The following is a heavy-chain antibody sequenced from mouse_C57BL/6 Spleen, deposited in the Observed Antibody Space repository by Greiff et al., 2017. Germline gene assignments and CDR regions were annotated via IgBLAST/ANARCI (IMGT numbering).Heavy chain of an antibody. CDR2: ISSGGSYT. J-gene: IGHJ3*01. D-gene: IGHD3-2*02. V-gene: IGHV5-6*02. CDR1: GFTFSSYG. CDR3: ARKASWSGFAY. Sequence: DVKLVESGGDLVKPGGSLKLSCAASGFTFSSYGMSWVRQTPDKRLEWVATISSGGSYTYYPDSVKGRFTISRDNAKNTLYLQMSSLKSEDTAMYYCARKASWSGFAYWGQGTLVTVSA.